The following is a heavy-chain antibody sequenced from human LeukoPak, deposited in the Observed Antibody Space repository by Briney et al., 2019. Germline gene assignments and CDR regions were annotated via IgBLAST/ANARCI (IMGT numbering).Heavy chain of an antibody. D-gene: IGHD5-24*01. CDR1: GGSISSGGYY. Sequence: PSQTLSLTCTVSGGSISSGGYYWSWIRQHPGKGLEWIGYIYYSGSTYYNPSPKSRVTISVDTSKNQFSLKLSSVTAADTAVYYCARLQLPSYYMDVWGKGTTVTVSS. CDR2: IYYSGST. V-gene: IGHV4-31*03. J-gene: IGHJ6*03. CDR3: ARLQLPSYYMDV.